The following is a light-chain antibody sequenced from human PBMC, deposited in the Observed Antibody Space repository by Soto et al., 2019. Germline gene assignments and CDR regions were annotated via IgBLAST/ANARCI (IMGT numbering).Light chain of an antibody. CDR2: AAS. Sequence: DIQMTQSPSSVSASVGDSVTITCRASQGISSWLAWYRQKPGKDPKLLIYAASSLQSGVPSRFSSSGSGTDFTLTISSLHPEDFATYYCQQANSFPLTFGGVTKVEIK. CDR1: QGISSW. V-gene: IGKV1D-12*01. J-gene: IGKJ4*01. CDR3: QQANSFPLT.